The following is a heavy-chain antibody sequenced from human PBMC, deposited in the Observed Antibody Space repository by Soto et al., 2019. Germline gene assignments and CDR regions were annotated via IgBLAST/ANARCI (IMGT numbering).Heavy chain of an antibody. CDR1: GYSFTNYW. CDR3: ARTSAAGKYYYGMGV. D-gene: IGHD6-13*01. V-gene: IGHV5-51*01. Sequence: GESLKISCKGSGYSFTNYWIGWVRQMPGKGLEWMGIIYPGDSDTRYSPSFQGQVTISADKSISTASLQWSSLKASDTAMYYCARTSAAGKYYYGMGVWGQGTTVTVSS. J-gene: IGHJ6*02. CDR2: IYPGDSDT.